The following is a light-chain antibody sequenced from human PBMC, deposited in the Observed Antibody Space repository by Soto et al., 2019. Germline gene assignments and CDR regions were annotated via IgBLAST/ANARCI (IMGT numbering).Light chain of an antibody. Sequence: DIEMTQSPSSLSASVGDRVTLTCRASQNIDNSLHWFQQKPGTAPNLLISSETTLERGVPSRFSGGGYGTDFTLTISSLQPEDFATYYCQHTYSTPPWTFGPGTKVEI. V-gene: IGKV1-39*01. CDR3: QHTYSTPPWT. J-gene: IGKJ1*01. CDR1: QNIDNS. CDR2: SET.